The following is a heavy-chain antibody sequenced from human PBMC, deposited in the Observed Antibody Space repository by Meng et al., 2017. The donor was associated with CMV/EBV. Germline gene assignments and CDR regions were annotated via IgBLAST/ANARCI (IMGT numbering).Heavy chain of an antibody. CDR1: GFTVSSSY. CDR3: AREYYDSSGYYCAY. Sequence: GESLKISCAASGFTVSSSYMSWVRQAPGKGLEWVSVIYSGGSTYYADSVKGRFTISRDNSKNTLYLQMNSLRAEDTAVYYCAREYYDSSGYYCAYWGQGTLVTVSS. J-gene: IGHJ4*02. CDR2: IYSGGST. V-gene: IGHV3-53*01. D-gene: IGHD3-22*01.